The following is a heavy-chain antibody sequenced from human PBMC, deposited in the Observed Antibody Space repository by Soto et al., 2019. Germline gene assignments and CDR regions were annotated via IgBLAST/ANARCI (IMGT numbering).Heavy chain of an antibody. V-gene: IGHV1-69*01. J-gene: IGHJ6*02. D-gene: IGHD2-2*02. CDR1: GGTFSSYA. CDR3: ARDKTRADQLLYRYYYYYYGMDV. CDR2: IIPIFGTA. Sequence: QVQLVQSGAEVKKPGSSVKVSCKASGGTFSSYAISWVRQAPGQGLEWMGGIIPIFGTANYAQKFQGRVTITAEESTRTAYMELSSVRSEDTAVYYCARDKTRADQLLYRYYYYYYGMDVWGQGTTVTVSS.